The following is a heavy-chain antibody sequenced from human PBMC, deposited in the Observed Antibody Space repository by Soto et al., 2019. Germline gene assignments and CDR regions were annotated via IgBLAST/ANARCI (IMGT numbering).Heavy chain of an antibody. CDR1: GFTFSSYA. Sequence: EVQLLESGGGLVQPGGSLRLSCAASGFTFSSYAMSWVRQAPGKGLEWVSAISGSGGSTYYADSVKGRFTISRDNSKNTMYLQMNSLRAEDTAVYYCANSWVVAASLDYWGQGTLVTVSS. J-gene: IGHJ4*02. V-gene: IGHV3-23*01. CDR2: ISGSGGST. CDR3: ANSWVVAASLDY. D-gene: IGHD2-15*01.